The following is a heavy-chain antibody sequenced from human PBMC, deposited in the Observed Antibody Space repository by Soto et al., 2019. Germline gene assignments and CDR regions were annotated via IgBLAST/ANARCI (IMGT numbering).Heavy chain of an antibody. CDR2: IWNDGSNE. CDR1: GFNFCRYG. V-gene: IGHV3-33*01. J-gene: IGHJ4*02. D-gene: IGHD3-22*01. Sequence: PGGSLRRSCGGSGFNFCRYGIHWVRQAPGKGLEWVAIIWNDGSNEYYADSVKGRFTISRDNSKNTVYLQVSKLRAEDTAVYFCARDQTDSGGYSDSWGQGTLVTVSS. CDR3: ARDQTDSGGYSDS.